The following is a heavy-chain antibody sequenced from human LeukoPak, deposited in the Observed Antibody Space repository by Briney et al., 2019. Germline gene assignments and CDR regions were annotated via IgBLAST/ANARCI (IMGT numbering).Heavy chain of an antibody. J-gene: IGHJ4*02. CDR1: GFTFNSYA. V-gene: IGHV3-30*04. D-gene: IGHD3-9*01. CDR2: ISYDGSNK. Sequence: AGGSLRLSCAASGFTFNSYAMHWVRQAPGKGLEWVAVISYDGSNKYYADSVKGRFTISRDNSKNTLYLQMNSLRVEDTAVYYCARDGGYFDRLAYFFDYWGQGALVPVSS. CDR3: ARDGGYFDRLAYFFDY.